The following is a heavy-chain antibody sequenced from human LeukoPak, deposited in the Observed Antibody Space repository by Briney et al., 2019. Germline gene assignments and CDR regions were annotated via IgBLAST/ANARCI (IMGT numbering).Heavy chain of an antibody. CDR2: INHSEST. Sequence: SETLSLTCAVYGGSFSGYYWSWIRQPPGKGLEWIGEINHSESTNYNPSLKSRVTISVDTSKNQFSLKLSSVTAADTAVYYCARGREDIVVVVAATPSGYYYGMDVWGQGTTVTVSS. V-gene: IGHV4-34*01. D-gene: IGHD2-15*01. CDR3: ARGREDIVVVVAATPSGYYYGMDV. J-gene: IGHJ6*02. CDR1: GGSFSGYY.